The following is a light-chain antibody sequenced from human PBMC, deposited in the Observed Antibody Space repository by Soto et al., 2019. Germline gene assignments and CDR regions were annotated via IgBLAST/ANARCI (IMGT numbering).Light chain of an antibody. J-gene: IGLJ1*01. CDR2: EGS. CDR1: SSDVGSYHL. CDR3: CSYAGSSTFV. Sequence: QSVLTQPASVSGSPGQSITSSCTGTSSDVGSYHLVSWYQHHPGKAPKLMIYEGSKRPSGVSNRFSGSKSGTTASLTISGLQAEDEADYYCCSYAGSSTFVFGTGTKVTVL. V-gene: IGLV2-23*01.